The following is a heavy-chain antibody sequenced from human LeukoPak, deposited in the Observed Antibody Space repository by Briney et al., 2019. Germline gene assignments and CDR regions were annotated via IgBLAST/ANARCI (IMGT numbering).Heavy chain of an antibody. J-gene: IGHJ4*02. D-gene: IGHD4-23*01. V-gene: IGHV4-4*02. CDR1: GDSISSSTNW. Sequence: PSETLSLTCAVSGDSISSSTNWWSWVRQPPGKGLEWIGEIYHSGSTNYNPSLKSRLTMSVDKSNNQFSLRLGSVTAADSAFYYCVYGGNSGDWLYWGQGTLVTVSS. CDR2: IYHSGST. CDR3: VYGGNSGDWLY.